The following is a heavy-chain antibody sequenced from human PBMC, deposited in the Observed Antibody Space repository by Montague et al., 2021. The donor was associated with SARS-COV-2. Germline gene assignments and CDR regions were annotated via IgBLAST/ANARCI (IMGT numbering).Heavy chain of an antibody. CDR1: GYTFASYA. CDR3: ARGDGYNSPFDY. V-gene: IGHV1-18*01. D-gene: IGHD5-24*01. CDR2: ISTHNVNT. Sequence: SVKVSCNASGYTFASYAISLLRQAPGQGLEWVGWISTHNVNTNYSQSLQVRVTATKYAASSNAYLELRNLGSDDTAVYYCARGDGYNSPFDYWGQGTLVTGSS. J-gene: IGHJ4*02.